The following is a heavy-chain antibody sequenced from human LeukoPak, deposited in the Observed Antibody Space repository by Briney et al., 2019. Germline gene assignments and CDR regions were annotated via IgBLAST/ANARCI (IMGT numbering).Heavy chain of an antibody. V-gene: IGHV4-59*12. CDR2: IYYSGST. CDR1: GGSINSYY. CDR3: SRESGAFCPFGY. Sequence: PSETLSLTCTVSGGSINSYYWSWIRQPPGKGLEWIGNIYYSGSTNYNPSLKSRVTISVDTSKSQFSLKLSSVTAADTAIYYCSRESGAFCPFGYWGQGTLVIVPP. D-gene: IGHD1-26*01. J-gene: IGHJ4*02.